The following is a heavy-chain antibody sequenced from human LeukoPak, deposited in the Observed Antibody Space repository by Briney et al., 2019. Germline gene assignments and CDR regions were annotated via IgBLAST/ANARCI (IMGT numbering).Heavy chain of an antibody. D-gene: IGHD2-2*01. CDR3: AREGYQLLTAFDY. V-gene: IGHV3-30-3*01. Sequence: GGSLRLSCAASGFTFGSYAMHWVRQAPGKGLEWVAVISYDGSNKYYADSVKGRFTISRDNSKNTLYLQMNSLRAEDTAVYYCAREGYQLLTAFDYWGQGTLVTVSS. J-gene: IGHJ4*02. CDR2: ISYDGSNK. CDR1: GFTFGSYA.